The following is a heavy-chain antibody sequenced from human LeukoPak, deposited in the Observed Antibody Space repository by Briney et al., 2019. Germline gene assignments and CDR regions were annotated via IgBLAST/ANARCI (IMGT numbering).Heavy chain of an antibody. CDR3: AAVGRSSRPGY. J-gene: IGHJ4*02. CDR1: GFTFSTYS. V-gene: IGHV3-21*06. D-gene: IGHD6-6*01. Sequence: GGSLRLSCAASGFTFSTYSKNWVRQAPGKGLECVSSISSGTSYIYYADSVKGRFTISRDNAKNSLYLQMNSLRAGDTAVYYCAAVGRSSRPGYWGQGTLVTVSS. CDR2: ISSGTSYI.